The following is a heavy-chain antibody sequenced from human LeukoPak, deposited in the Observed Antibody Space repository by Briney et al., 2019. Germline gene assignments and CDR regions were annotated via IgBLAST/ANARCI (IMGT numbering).Heavy chain of an antibody. V-gene: IGHV4-39*01. CDR3: ARHFFDWFRMKWFDP. CDR1: GGSISSGSYY. CDR2: IYYSGST. J-gene: IGHJ5*02. Sequence: SETLSLTCTVSGGSISSGSYYWGWIRQPPGKGLEWIGSIYYSGSTYYKPSLKSRVTISLDTSKNQFSLKLSSVTAADTAVYYCARHFFDWFRMKWFDPWGQGTLVTVSS. D-gene: IGHD3-9*01.